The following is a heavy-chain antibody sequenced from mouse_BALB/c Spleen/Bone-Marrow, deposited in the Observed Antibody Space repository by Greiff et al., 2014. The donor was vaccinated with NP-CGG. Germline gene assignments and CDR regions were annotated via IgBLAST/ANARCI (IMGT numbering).Heavy chain of an antibody. CDR2: IDPETGGT. J-gene: IGHJ2*01. Sequence: QVQLQQSGAELVRPGASVTLSCKASGYTFTDYEMHWVKQTPVHGLEWIGAIDPETGGTAYNQKFKGKATLTADKSSSTAYMELRSLTSEDSAVYYCTRRWLRRGFAYWGQGTTLTVST. CDR1: GYTFTDYE. D-gene: IGHD2-2*01. V-gene: IGHV1-15*01. CDR3: TRRWLRRGFAY.